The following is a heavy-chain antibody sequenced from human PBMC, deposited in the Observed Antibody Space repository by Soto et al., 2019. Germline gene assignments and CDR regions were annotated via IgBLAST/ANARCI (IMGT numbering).Heavy chain of an antibody. Sequence: LTCTVSGGPISSYYWSWIRQPAGKGLEWIGCIDTSGSTNYDPSPKSRVTTSVDTSKNQSSLKLSSVTAADTAVCYWARDPIWVAVAGTDYRGQGTLVTVSS. V-gene: IGHV4-4*07. D-gene: IGHD6-19*01. CDR1: GGPISSYY. J-gene: IGHJ4*02. CDR3: ARDPIWVAVAGTDY. CDR2: IDTSGST.